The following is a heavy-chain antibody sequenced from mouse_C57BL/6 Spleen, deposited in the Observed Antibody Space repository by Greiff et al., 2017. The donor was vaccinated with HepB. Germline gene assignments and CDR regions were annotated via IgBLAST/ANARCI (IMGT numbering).Heavy chain of an antibody. CDR2: IRNKANGYTT. V-gene: IGHV7-3*01. J-gene: IGHJ2*01. CDR1: GFTFTDYY. CDR3: ARSTTAYDL. Sequence: EVKLMESGGGLVQPGGSLSLSCAASGFTFTDYYMSWVRQPPGKALEWLGFIRNKANGYTTEYSASVKGRFTISRDNSQSILYLQMNALRAEDSATYYCARSTTAYDLWGQGTTLTVSS. D-gene: IGHD1-2*01.